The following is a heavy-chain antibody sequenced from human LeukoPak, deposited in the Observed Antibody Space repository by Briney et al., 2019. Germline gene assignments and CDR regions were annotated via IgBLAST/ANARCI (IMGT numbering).Heavy chain of an antibody. Sequence: SETLSLTCTVSGGFISSSSYYWGWIRQPPGKGLEWIGSIYYSGSTYYNPSLKSRVTISVDPSKNQFSLKLSSVTAADTAVYYCHGWGSWYVLGFDYWGQGTLVTVSS. CDR1: GGFISSSSYY. V-gene: IGHV4-39*01. CDR3: HGWGSWYVLGFDY. J-gene: IGHJ4*02. CDR2: IYYSGST. D-gene: IGHD6-13*01.